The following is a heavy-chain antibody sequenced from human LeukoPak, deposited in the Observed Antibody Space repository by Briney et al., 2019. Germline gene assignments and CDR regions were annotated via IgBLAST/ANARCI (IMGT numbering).Heavy chain of an antibody. Sequence: SQTPSLTCAISGDSVSSNGATWIWLRQSPSRGLEWLGRTYYRSKWYNDYGLSVRSRITVNPDTSTNQFSLQLNSVTPEDTALYYCARAPHGSGCDYWSQGTLVTVSS. D-gene: IGHD6-19*01. CDR3: ARAPHGSGCDY. J-gene: IGHJ4*02. V-gene: IGHV6-1*01. CDR2: TYYRSKWYN. CDR1: GDSVSSNGAT.